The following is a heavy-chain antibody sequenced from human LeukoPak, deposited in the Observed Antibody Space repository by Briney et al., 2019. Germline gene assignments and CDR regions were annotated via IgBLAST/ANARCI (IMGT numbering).Heavy chain of an antibody. CDR3: AKRPAGTLDY. Sequence: GGSLRLSCAASGFTFSAFWMAWVRQAPEKGLERVANIKQDGSEKYYVDSVKGRFTISRDNAKNSLYLQMNSLRAEDTAVYYCAKRPAGTLDYWGQGTLVTVSS. CDR1: GFTFSAFW. D-gene: IGHD6-19*01. J-gene: IGHJ4*02. V-gene: IGHV3-7*01. CDR2: IKQDGSEK.